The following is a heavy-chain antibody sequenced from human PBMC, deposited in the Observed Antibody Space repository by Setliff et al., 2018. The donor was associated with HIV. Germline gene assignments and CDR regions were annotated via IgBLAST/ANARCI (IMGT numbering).Heavy chain of an antibody. CDR3: ARDPGNGAVDY. CDR1: GFSFSSYS. V-gene: IGHV3-7*01. J-gene: IGHJ4*02. Sequence: GGSLRLSCEGSGFSFSSYSMSWVRQAPGKGLEWVANIKQDGSEKYYVDSVKGRFTISRDNAKNSLYLQMNSLRAEDTALYYCARDPGNGAVDYWGQGTLVTVSS. CDR2: IKQDGSEK.